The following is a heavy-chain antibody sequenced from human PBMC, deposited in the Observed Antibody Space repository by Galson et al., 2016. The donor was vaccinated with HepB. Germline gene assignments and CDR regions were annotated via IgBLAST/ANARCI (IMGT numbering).Heavy chain of an antibody. D-gene: IGHD1-7*01. CDR1: GDSVSSDSAA. J-gene: IGHJ4*02. V-gene: IGHV6-1*01. Sequence: CAISGDSVSSDSAAWTWIRQSPSRGLEWLGRAYYRSRWYHDYAVSVRSRINIAPDTSKNQFSLHLNSVTPEDTAVYYCARGTKYDAGSPSANHYFAHWGQGTPLTVSS. CDR3: ARGTKYDAGSPSANHYFAH. CDR2: AYYRSRWYH.